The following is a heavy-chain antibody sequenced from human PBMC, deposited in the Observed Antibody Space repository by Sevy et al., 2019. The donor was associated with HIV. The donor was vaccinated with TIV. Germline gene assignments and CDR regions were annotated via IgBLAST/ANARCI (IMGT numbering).Heavy chain of an antibody. CDR1: GFTFSNYA. Sequence: GGSLRLSCAASGFTFSNYAIHWVRQAPGKGLEWVAVISDDGSNKYYTDSVKGGFTISGDNSKNTVSLQMISLRAEDTALYYCATDLGSGSYTRAIGCYYYYYAMDVWGQGTTVTVSS. J-gene: IGHJ6*02. D-gene: IGHD1-26*01. CDR3: ATDLGSGSYTRAIGCYYYYYAMDV. CDR2: ISDDGSNK. V-gene: IGHV3-30-3*01.